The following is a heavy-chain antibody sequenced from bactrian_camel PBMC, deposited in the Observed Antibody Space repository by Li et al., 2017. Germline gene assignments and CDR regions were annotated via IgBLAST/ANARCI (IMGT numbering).Heavy chain of an antibody. CDR3: ATVIGGNWYSFLNY. D-gene: IGHD6*01. CDR1: GFRIRNYC. CDR2: IDSSENAGST. Sequence: HVQLVESGGGTAQAGGSLRLSCAVSGFRIRNYCMAWYRQVPGQQRVGVAAIDSSENAGSTSYVDSVEGRFTISRDNAKNTLYLQTSSLKSEDTAVYYCATVIGGNWYSFLNYWGQGTQVTVS. V-gene: IGHV3S26*01. J-gene: IGHJ4*01.